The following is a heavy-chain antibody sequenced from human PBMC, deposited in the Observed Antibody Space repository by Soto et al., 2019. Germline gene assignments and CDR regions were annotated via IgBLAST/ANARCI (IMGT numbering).Heavy chain of an antibody. D-gene: IGHD3-10*01. V-gene: IGHV1-69*12. Sequence: QVQLVQSGAEVKKPGSSVKVSCKASGGTFSSYAISWVREAPGQGLEWMGGIIPIFGTANYAQKFQGRVTITADESTSTAYMELSSLRSEDTAVYYCAREGGSGNYRYYAMDVWGQGTTVTVSS. J-gene: IGHJ6*02. CDR1: GGTFSSYA. CDR3: AREGGSGNYRYYAMDV. CDR2: IIPIFGTA.